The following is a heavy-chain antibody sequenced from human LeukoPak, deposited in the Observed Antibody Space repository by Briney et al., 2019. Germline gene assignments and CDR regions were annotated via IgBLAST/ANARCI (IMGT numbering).Heavy chain of an antibody. CDR2: ISWDGTT. J-gene: IGHJ4*02. CDR1: GFTFEDYT. CDR3: VKDLSYESSSHVLEY. Sequence: GGSLRLSCVASGFTFEDYTMHWVRQAPGKTLEWVSLISWDGTTYYTDSVKGRFTISRDNSKNSLYLQMDTLRSEDTAFYYCVKDLSYESSSHVLEYWGQGTLVTVSS. D-gene: IGHD3-22*01. V-gene: IGHV3-43*01.